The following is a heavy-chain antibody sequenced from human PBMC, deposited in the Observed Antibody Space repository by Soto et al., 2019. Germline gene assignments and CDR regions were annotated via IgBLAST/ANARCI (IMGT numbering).Heavy chain of an antibody. J-gene: IGHJ4*02. CDR1: GYTFTGYY. Sequence: ASVKVSCKASGYTFTGYYMHWVRQAPGQGLEWVGWINPNSGGTNYAQKFQGWVTMTRDTSISTAYMELSRLRSDDPAVYYCARDYMGAGEGFDYWGQGTLVTVSS. D-gene: IGHD3-16*01. CDR2: INPNSGGT. CDR3: ARDYMGAGEGFDY. V-gene: IGHV1-2*04.